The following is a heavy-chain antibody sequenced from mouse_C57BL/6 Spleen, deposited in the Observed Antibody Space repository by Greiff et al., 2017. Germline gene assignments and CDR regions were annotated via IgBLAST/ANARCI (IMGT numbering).Heavy chain of an antibody. CDR2: ISSGSSTI. CDR3: ARGYYDGSSPYAMDY. Sequence: EVKLVESGGGLVKPGGSLKLSCAASGFTFSDYGMHWVRQAPEKGLEWVAYISSGSSTIYYADTVKGRFTISRDNAKNTLFLQMTSLRSEDTAMYYCARGYYDGSSPYAMDYWGQGTSGTVSS. CDR1: GFTFSDYG. V-gene: IGHV5-17*01. D-gene: IGHD1-1*01. J-gene: IGHJ4*01.